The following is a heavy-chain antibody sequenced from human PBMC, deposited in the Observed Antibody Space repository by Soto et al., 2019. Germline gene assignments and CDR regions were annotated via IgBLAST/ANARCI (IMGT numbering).Heavy chain of an antibody. V-gene: IGHV3-30-3*01. Sequence: QVQLVESGGGVVQPGRSLRLSCAASGITFSSYAIHWVRQAPGKGLEWVAVISYDGSNKYYADSAKGRFTISRDNSKNTLYLQMNSLRAEDTAVYYCASELWYFDLWGRGTLVTVSS. CDR1: GITFSSYA. CDR3: ASELWYFDL. J-gene: IGHJ2*01. CDR2: ISYDGSNK.